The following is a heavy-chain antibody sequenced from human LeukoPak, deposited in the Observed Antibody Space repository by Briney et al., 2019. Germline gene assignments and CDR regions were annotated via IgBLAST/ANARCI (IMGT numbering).Heavy chain of an antibody. CDR1: GFNFSIYA. J-gene: IGHJ4*02. V-gene: IGHV3-23*01. CDR2: ITFGGDRT. D-gene: IGHD6-6*01. CDR3: SGQYSSSSVVDY. Sequence: PGGSLRLSCAASGFNFSIYAMIWVRQAPGKGPEWVSPITFGGDRTNFADSVKGRFTISRDNSRNSLYLQMNSLRAEDTAIYYCSGQYSSSSVVDYWGQGTLVTVSS.